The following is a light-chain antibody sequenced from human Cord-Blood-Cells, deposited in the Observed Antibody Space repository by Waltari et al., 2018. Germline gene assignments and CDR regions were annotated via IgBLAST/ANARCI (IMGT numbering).Light chain of an antibody. CDR2: GAS. CDR1: QSVSSN. CDR3: QQYNNWPPYS. Sequence: EIVMTQTPATLSVSPGERATLSCRASQSVSSNSAWYQQKPGQAPRLLIYGASTRATGIPARFSGSGSGTEFTLTISSLQSEDFAFYYCQQYNNWPPYSFGQATKLEIK. V-gene: IGKV3-15*01. J-gene: IGKJ2*03.